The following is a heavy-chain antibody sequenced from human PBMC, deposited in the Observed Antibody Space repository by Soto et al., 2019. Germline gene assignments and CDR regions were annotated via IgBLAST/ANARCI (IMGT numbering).Heavy chain of an antibody. J-gene: IGHJ4*02. CDR3: ARDRAYSSFDY. V-gene: IGHV3-7*03. CDR1: GFSFSSAW. CDR2: MNEDGSER. D-gene: IGHD4-4*01. Sequence: EVQLVESGGGLVQPGGSLRLSCAVPGFSFSSAWMTWIRQAPGKGLERVAIMNEDGSERSYVDSVKGRFTISRDNAKNALFLQMNSLGVEDTAVYFCARDRAYSSFDYWGQGSLVTVSS.